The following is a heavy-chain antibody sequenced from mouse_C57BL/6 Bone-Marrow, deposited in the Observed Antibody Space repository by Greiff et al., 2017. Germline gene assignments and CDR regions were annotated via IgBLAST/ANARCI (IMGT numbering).Heavy chain of an antibody. J-gene: IGHJ3*01. CDR1: GFTFSDYG. V-gene: IGHV5-17*01. CDR2: ISSGSSTI. CDR3: ARRYDYDWGAY. D-gene: IGHD2-4*01. Sequence: EVQLVESGGGLVKPGGSLKLSCAASGFTFSDYGMHWVRQAPEKGLEWVAYISSGSSTIYYADTVKGRFTISRANAKNTLFLQMTSLRSEDTAMYYGARRYDYDWGAYWGQGTLGTVSA.